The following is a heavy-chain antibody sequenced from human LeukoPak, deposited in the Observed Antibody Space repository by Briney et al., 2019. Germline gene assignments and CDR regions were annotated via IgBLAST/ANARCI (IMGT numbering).Heavy chain of an antibody. D-gene: IGHD2-21*02. J-gene: IGHJ4*02. Sequence: GGSLRLSCVASGFTFSTYWMAWVRQAPGKRLEWVANIRQDGLETYYVESVKGRFTISRDNTKNLLFLQLNRLRGEDTAVYYCARSVVVETATPFDSWGQGTLVAVSS. CDR1: GFTFSTYW. V-gene: IGHV3-7*01. CDR3: ARSVVVETATPFDS. CDR2: IRQDGLET.